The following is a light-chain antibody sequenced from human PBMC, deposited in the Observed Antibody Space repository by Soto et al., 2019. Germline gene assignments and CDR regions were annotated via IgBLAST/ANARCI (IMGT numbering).Light chain of an antibody. CDR3: QQYNRCPIT. CDR2: KAS. Sequence: DIQMTQSPSSLSASAGDRVTITCRASQSISSYLTWYQQKPGQAPRLLIYKASSIATGVPSRFSGSGSGTEFTLTISSLQPDDFAVYYCQQYNRCPITFGQGTRLEIK. J-gene: IGKJ5*01. CDR1: QSISSY. V-gene: IGKV1-5*03.